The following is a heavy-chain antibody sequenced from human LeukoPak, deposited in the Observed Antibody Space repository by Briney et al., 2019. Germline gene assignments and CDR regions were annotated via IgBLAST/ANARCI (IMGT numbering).Heavy chain of an antibody. CDR2: IKQDGSEK. Sequence: GGYLRRSCAASGFTFSSYWMSWVRQAPGKGLEWVANIKQDGSEKYYVDSVKGRFTISRDNAKNSLYLQMNSLRAEDTAVYYCARDSSSWYYLTHAEYFQHWGQGTLVTVSS. V-gene: IGHV3-7*03. CDR3: ARDSSSWYYLTHAEYFQH. CDR1: GFTFSSYW. D-gene: IGHD6-13*01. J-gene: IGHJ1*01.